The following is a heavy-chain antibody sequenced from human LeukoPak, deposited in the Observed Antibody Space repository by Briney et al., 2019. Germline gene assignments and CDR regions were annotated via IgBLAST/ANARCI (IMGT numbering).Heavy chain of an antibody. CDR2: IPYDGSNK. J-gene: IGHJ4*02. CDR1: GFTFSSYG. D-gene: IGHD1-14*01. V-gene: IGHV3-30*02. CDR3: ARREVYFDY. Sequence: GGSLRLSXAASGFTFSSYGMHWVRQAPGKGLEWVAFIPYDGSNKYYADSVKGRFTISRDNSKNTLYLQMNSLRAEDTAVYYCARREVYFDYWGQGTLVTVSS.